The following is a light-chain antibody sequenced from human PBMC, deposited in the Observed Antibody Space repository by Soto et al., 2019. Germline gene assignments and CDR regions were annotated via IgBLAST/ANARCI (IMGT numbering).Light chain of an antibody. J-gene: IGKJ5*01. Sequence: DLQLTQSPSFLSASVGDRDTITCRTSQDINTYLAWYQQKPGKAPKLLIFAASTLQNGVPSRFSGSGSGTEFTVTITSLQPEDFATYYCQQRKSYPITFGQGTRLEIK. CDR3: QQRKSYPIT. CDR2: AAS. V-gene: IGKV1-9*01. CDR1: QDINTY.